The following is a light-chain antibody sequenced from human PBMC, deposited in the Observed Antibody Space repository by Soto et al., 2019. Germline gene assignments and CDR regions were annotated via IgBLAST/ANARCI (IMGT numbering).Light chain of an antibody. J-gene: IGLJ1*01. CDR1: SSDVGGHNY. CDR3: SSYTSSSTLYV. CDR2: EVS. Sequence: QSALTQPASVSGSPGQSITISCTGTSSDVGGHNYVSWYQQHPGKAPKLIIYEVSNRPSGVSNRFSGSKSGDTASLTISGLHAEDEADYYCSSYTSSSTLYVFGTGTKLTVL. V-gene: IGLV2-14*01.